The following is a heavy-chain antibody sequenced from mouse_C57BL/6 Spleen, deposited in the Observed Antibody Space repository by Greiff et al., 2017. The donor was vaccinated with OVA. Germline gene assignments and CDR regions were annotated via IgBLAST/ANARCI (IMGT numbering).Heavy chain of an antibody. CDR3: ARGGIYPTRYFDV. Sequence: VQLQQSGPELVKPGASVKISCKASGYTFTDYYMNWVKQSHGKSLEWIGNINPNNGGTSYNQKFKGKATLTVDKSSSTAYMELRSLTSEDSAVYYCARGGIYPTRYFDVWGTGTTVTVSS. V-gene: IGHV1-26*01. D-gene: IGHD2-3*01. J-gene: IGHJ1*03. CDR1: GYTFTDYY. CDR2: INPNNGGT.